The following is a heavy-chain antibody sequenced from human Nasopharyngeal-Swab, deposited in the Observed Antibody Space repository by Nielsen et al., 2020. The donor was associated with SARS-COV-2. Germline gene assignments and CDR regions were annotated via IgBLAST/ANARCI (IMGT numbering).Heavy chain of an antibody. CDR3: ATGPVLRYFDWFDP. Sequence: ASVKISCKVSGYTLTDLSMHWLRQAPAKGLDWMGGFDPEDGETIYAQKFQGRVTMTEDTSTDTAYMELSSLRSEDTAVYYCATGPVLRYFDWFDPWGQGTLVTVSS. V-gene: IGHV1-24*01. CDR2: FDPEDGET. D-gene: IGHD3-9*01. CDR1: GYTLTDLS. J-gene: IGHJ5*02.